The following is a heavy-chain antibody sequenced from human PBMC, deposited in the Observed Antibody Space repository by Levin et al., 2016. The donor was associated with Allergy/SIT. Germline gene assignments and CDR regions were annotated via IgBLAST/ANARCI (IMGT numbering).Heavy chain of an antibody. D-gene: IGHD2-15*01. Sequence: ASVKVSCKASGYTFTDYHVHWVRQAPGQGPEWMGYIHPNRGDTRYAQKFQGRVAMTRDTSTRTVYMELSSLTFDDTAFYFCARDRCSGGVGCLYWYFDVWGRGTLLSVSS. V-gene: IGHV1-2*02. CDR1: GYTFTDYH. CDR3: ARDRCSGGVGCLYWYFDV. CDR2: IHPNRGDT. J-gene: IGHJ2*01.